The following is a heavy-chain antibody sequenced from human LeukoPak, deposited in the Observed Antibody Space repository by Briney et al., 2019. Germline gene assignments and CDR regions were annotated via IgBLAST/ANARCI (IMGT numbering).Heavy chain of an antibody. V-gene: IGHV5-51*01. D-gene: IGHD5-24*01. J-gene: IGHJ4*02. Sequence: GESLKISCKGSGYNFTRHWIGWVRQMPGKGLEWMGIVYPGDSDIRYSASFQGQVTISVDKSISTAYLQWSSLKASDTAVYYCARQDGYALYYFDYWGQGTLVTVSS. CDR1: GYNFTRHW. CDR3: ARQDGYALYYFDY. CDR2: VYPGDSDI.